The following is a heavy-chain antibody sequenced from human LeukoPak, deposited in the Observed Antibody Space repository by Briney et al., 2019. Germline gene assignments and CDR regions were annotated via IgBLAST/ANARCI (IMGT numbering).Heavy chain of an antibody. D-gene: IGHD2-15*01. J-gene: IGHJ4*02. CDR3: ARADPLYGGGGSCYYDS. Sequence: GGSLRLSCAASGFTFSSYIMNWVRQAPGKGLEWVSAITSDSSHTYYADSVKGRFTVSRDNAKNSLYLQMNSLRAEDMAVYYCARADPLYGGGGSCYYDSWGQGTLVTVSS. CDR2: ITSDSSHT. V-gene: IGHV3-21*06. CDR1: GFTFSSYI.